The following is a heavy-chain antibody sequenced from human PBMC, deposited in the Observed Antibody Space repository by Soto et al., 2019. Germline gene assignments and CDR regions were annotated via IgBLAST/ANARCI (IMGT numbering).Heavy chain of an antibody. CDR3: VRYCSTTLCNGVATRTFDY. J-gene: IGHJ4*02. CDR1: IFTFITYE. V-gene: IGHV3-48*03. Sequence: GWSLRLSCVASIFTFITYEMHWVRQAPGKGLEWVSYISSGGSTVYYADSVKGRFTISRDNTRNSLYLQMNSLRDEDTALYYCVRYCSTTLCNGVATRTFDYWGQGTLVTVSS. D-gene: IGHD2-2*01. CDR2: ISSGGSTV.